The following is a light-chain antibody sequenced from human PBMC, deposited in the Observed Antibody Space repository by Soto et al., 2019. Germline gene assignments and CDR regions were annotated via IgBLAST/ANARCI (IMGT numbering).Light chain of an antibody. CDR3: QQLNSFPIP. Sequence: IQLTQSPSSLSASVGDRVTISCRASQGIANFLAWYQQKPGKAPKLLIYAASTLQSGVPSRFSGSGSGTDFTLNIRSLQPEDFATYYCQQLNSFPIPFGPGTKVDIK. CDR1: QGIANF. V-gene: IGKV1-9*01. CDR2: AAS. J-gene: IGKJ3*01.